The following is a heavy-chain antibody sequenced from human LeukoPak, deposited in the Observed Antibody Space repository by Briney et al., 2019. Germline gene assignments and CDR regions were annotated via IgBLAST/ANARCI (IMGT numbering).Heavy chain of an antibody. D-gene: IGHD2-15*01. V-gene: IGHV3-48*04. CDR1: GFTFSSYS. Sequence: PGGSLRLSCAASGFTFSSYSMYWVRQAPGKGLEWVSYISSSSSTIYYADSVKGRFTISRDNAKNSLYLQMNSLRAEDTAVCYCARERIDSNTFMYGMDVWGQGTTVTVSS. CDR2: ISSSSSTI. J-gene: IGHJ6*02. CDR3: ARERIDSNTFMYGMDV.